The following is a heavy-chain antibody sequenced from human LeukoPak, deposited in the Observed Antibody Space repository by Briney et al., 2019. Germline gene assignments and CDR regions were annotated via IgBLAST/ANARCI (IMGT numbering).Heavy chain of an antibody. CDR3: ARGGYDILTGSLYYFDY. CDR2: IWYDGSNK. V-gene: IGHV3-33*01. J-gene: IGHJ4*02. Sequence: GRSLRLSCAASGFTFSSYGMHWVRQAPGKGLEWVAVIWYDGSNKYYADSVKGRFTISRDNSKNTLYLQMNSLRAEDTAVYYYARGGYDILTGSLYYFDYWGQGTLVTVSS. CDR1: GFTFSSYG. D-gene: IGHD3-9*01.